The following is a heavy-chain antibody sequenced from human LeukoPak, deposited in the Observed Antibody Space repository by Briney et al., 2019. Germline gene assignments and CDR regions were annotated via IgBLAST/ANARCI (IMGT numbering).Heavy chain of an antibody. J-gene: IGHJ4*02. CDR2: VGHSTNT. Sequence: SGTLSLTCAVSGGSITSSAVWSWVRSPPRKGLELSGEVGHSTNTTSKPYLKSRVTITGHKSNNPFSLKLHSVTDADTAAHYCTRVPRKPESIFHSRYYFDYWGQGTLVTVSS. V-gene: IGHV4-4*02. CDR3: TRVPRKPESIFHSRYYFDY. CDR1: GGSITSSAV. D-gene: IGHD3-3*01.